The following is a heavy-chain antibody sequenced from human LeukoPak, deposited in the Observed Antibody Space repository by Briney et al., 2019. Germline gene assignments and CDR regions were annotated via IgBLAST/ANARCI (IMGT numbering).Heavy chain of an antibody. J-gene: IGHJ5*02. D-gene: IGHD1-26*01. Sequence: SETLSLTCPVNGGSLRCYLWRWTRQPPGKGLEWIGEISHSGSTNHNPSLKSRVTISVDTSKNLFSLKLTPVTAEDTGEYYFIGGERRSRSFSNWFGPWGQGTLVTVSS. CDR1: GGSLRCYL. V-gene: IGHV4-34*01. CDR2: ISHSGST. CDR3: IGGERRSRSFSNWFGP.